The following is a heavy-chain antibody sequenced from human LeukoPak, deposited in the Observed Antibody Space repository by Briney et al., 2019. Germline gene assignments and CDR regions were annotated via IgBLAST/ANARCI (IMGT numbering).Heavy chain of an antibody. Sequence: SETLSLTCTVSGGSINNYYWSWIRQPPGKGLEWIGYIYYSGSTNYNPSLKSRVTISVDTSKNQFSLKLNSVTAADTAVYYCARDRITMVRGALRYYDMDVWGQGTTVTVSS. D-gene: IGHD3-10*01. CDR1: GGSINNYY. J-gene: IGHJ6*02. CDR3: ARDRITMVRGALRYYDMDV. CDR2: IYYSGST. V-gene: IGHV4-59*01.